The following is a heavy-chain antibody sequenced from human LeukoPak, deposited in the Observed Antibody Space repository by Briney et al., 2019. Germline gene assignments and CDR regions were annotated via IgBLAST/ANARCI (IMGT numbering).Heavy chain of an antibody. J-gene: IGHJ5*02. Sequence: GGSLRLSCAASGFTFDDYTMHWVRQAPGKGLEWVSLISWDGGSTYYADSVKGRFTISRDNSKNTLYLQMNSLRAEDTAVYYCAKDRRRGSPGWFDPWGQGTLVTVSS. V-gene: IGHV3-43*01. CDR1: GFTFDDYT. D-gene: IGHD3-16*01. CDR2: ISWDGGST. CDR3: AKDRRRGSPGWFDP.